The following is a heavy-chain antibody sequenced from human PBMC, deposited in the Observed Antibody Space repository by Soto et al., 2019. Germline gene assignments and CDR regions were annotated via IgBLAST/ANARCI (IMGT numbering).Heavy chain of an antibody. Sequence: GGSLRLSCAASGFTFSSYGMHWVRQAPGKGLEWVAVIWYDGSNKYYADSVKGRFTISRDNSKNTLYLQMNSLRAEDTALYYCAREFASGSPNYDYWGLGTLVTVSS. J-gene: IGHJ4*02. V-gene: IGHV3-33*01. CDR3: AREFASGSPNYDY. D-gene: IGHD3-10*01. CDR2: IWYDGSNK. CDR1: GFTFSSYG.